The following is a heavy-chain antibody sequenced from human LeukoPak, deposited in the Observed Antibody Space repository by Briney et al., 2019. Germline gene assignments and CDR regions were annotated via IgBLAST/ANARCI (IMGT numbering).Heavy chain of an antibody. Sequence: GGSLRLSCAASGFTFSSYAMHWVRQAPGKGLEWVAVISYDGSNKYYADSVKGRFTISRDNSKNTLYLQMNSLRAEDTAVYYCARELIYDSSGDNYYFDYWGQGTLVTVSS. CDR3: ARELIYDSSGDNYYFDY. CDR2: ISYDGSNK. V-gene: IGHV3-30*04. J-gene: IGHJ4*02. D-gene: IGHD3-22*01. CDR1: GFTFSSYA.